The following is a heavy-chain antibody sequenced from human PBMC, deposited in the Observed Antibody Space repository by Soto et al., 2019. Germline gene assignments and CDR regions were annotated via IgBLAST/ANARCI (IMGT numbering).Heavy chain of an antibody. Sequence: QITLKESGPTLVKPTQTLTLTCTFSGFSLSTSGVGVGWIRQPPGKALEWLALIYWDDDKRYSPSLKSRLTITKDTSKNQVVLTMTNMDPVDAATYYCAHILGYYYYYYMDVWGKGTTVTVSS. V-gene: IGHV2-5*02. CDR2: IYWDDDK. J-gene: IGHJ6*03. CDR1: GFSLSTSGVG. CDR3: AHILGYYYYYYMDV.